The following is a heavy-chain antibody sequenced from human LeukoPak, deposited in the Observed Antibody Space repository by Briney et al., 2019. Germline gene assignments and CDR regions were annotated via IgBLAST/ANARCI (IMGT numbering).Heavy chain of an antibody. CDR1: GGSISSYH. CDR3: AGLVVPAALTGFDP. J-gene: IGHJ5*02. D-gene: IGHD2-2*01. Sequence: SETLSLTCTVSGGSISSYHWSWIRQPPGKGLEWIGYIYYSGSTNYNPSLKSRVTISVDTSKNQFSLKLSSVTAADTAVYYCAGLVVPAALTGFDPWGQGTLVTVSS. V-gene: IGHV4-59*08. CDR2: IYYSGST.